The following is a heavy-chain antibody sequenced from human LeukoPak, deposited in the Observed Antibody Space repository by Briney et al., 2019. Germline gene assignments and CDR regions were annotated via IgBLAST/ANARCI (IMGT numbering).Heavy chain of an antibody. CDR1: GFTFSSYG. CDR3: AKDGGYSNPWDDAFDI. J-gene: IGHJ3*02. CDR2: IRYDGSKK. D-gene: IGHD4-11*01. Sequence: PGGSLRLSCAASGFTFSSYGMHWVRQAPGKGLEWVAFIRYDGSKKYYADSVKGRFTISRDNSKNTLYLQMNSLRAEDTAVYYCAKDGGYSNPWDDAFDIWGQGTMVTVSS. V-gene: IGHV3-30*02.